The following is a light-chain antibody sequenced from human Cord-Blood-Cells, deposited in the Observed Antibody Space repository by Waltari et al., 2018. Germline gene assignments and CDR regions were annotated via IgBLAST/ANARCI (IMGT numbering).Light chain of an antibody. Sequence: QSVLTQPPSASGTPGQRVTISCSGSSSNIGSNTVNWYQQLPGTAPKHLIYSNNPRTGGVPGRVSGAKSGTSASLASSGLQSEDEADYDCAAWDDSLNGLVFGGGTKLTVL. V-gene: IGLV1-44*01. CDR3: AAWDDSLNGLV. CDR2: SNN. CDR1: SSNIGSNT. J-gene: IGLJ2*01.